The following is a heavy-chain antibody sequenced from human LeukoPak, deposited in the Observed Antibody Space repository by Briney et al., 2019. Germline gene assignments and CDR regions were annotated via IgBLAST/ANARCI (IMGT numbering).Heavy chain of an antibody. V-gene: IGHV3-23*01. D-gene: IGHD2-2*02. CDR3: AKGGGIVVVPAAINWYFDL. CDR1: GFTFSSYA. CDR2: ISGSGGST. Sequence: GGSLRLSCAASGFTFSSYAMSWVRQAPGKGLEWVSAISGSGGSTYYADSVKGRFTISRDNSKNTLYLQMNSLRAEATAVYYCAKGGGIVVVPAAINWYFDLWGRGTLVTVSS. J-gene: IGHJ2*01.